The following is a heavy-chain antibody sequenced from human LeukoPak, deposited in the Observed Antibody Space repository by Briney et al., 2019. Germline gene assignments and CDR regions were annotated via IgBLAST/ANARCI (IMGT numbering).Heavy chain of an antibody. CDR2: INPNSGGT. Sequence: GASVKVSCKASGYTFTGYYMHWVRQAPGQGLEWMGWINPNSGGTNYAQKFQGRVTMTRDTSISTAYMELSRLRSDDTAIYYCAKDWQRQDHCGGDCLDYWGQGTLVTVSS. CDR3: AKDWQRQDHCGGDCLDY. CDR1: GYTFTGYY. V-gene: IGHV1-2*02. J-gene: IGHJ4*02. D-gene: IGHD2-21*02.